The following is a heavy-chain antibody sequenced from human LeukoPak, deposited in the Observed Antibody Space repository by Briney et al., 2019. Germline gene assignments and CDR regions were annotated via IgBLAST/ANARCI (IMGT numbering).Heavy chain of an antibody. D-gene: IGHD2-15*01. V-gene: IGHV3-53*01. Sequence: GGSLRLSCEVSGFIAGYNYMSWVRQAPGKGLEWVSVIYRGDTYYADSVKGRLTIPRDDSKNTVFLQMNNLRVEDTAEYFCASYYCSSGSCYFDHWGQGTLVTVSS. CDR1: GFIAGYNY. CDR2: IYRGDT. CDR3: ASYYCSSGSCYFDH. J-gene: IGHJ4*02.